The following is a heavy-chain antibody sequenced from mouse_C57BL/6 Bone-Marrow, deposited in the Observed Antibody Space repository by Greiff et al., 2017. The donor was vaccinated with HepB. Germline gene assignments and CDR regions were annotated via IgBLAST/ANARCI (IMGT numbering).Heavy chain of an antibody. J-gene: IGHJ4*01. V-gene: IGHV1-26*01. Sequence: EVQLQQSGPELVKPGASVKISCKASGYTFTDYYMNWVKQSHGKSLEWIGDINPDNGGTSYNQKFKGKATLTVDKSSSTAYMELRSLTSEDSAVYYCASPITTGLYAMDYWGQGTSVTVSS. CDR1: GYTFTDYY. D-gene: IGHD1-2*01. CDR3: ASPITTGLYAMDY. CDR2: INPDNGGT.